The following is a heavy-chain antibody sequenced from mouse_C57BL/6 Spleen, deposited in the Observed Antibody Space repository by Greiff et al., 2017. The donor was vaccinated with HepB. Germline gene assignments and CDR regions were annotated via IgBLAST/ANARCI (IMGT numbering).Heavy chain of an antibody. J-gene: IGHJ4*01. CDR2: INPNYGTT. D-gene: IGHD1-1*01. CDR3: ARLGYYVYAMDY. CDR1: GYTFTSYW. V-gene: IGHV1-64*01. Sequence: VQLQQPGAELVKPGASVKLSCKASGYTFTSYWMHWVKQRPGQGLEWIGVINPNYGTTSYNQKFKGKATLTVDQSSSTAYMQLNSLTSEDSAVYYCARLGYYVYAMDYWGQGTSVTVSS.